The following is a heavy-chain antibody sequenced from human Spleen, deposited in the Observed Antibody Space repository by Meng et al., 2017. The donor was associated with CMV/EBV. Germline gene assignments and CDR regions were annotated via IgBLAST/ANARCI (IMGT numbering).Heavy chain of an antibody. D-gene: IGHD3-22*01. CDR3: ENTGYYYDSSGYLSDI. V-gene: IGHV3-30*02. CDR1: GFTFSSYG. CDR2: IRYDGSNK. Sequence: GESLKISCAASGFTFSSYGKHWVRQAPGKGLEWVAFIRYDGSNKYYADSVKGRFTISRDNSKNTLYLQKNSMRDEDTAVYYCENTGYYYDSSGYLSDIWGQGTMVTVSS. J-gene: IGHJ3*02.